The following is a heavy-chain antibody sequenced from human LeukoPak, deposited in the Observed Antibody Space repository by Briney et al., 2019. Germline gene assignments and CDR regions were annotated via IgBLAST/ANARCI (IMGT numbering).Heavy chain of an antibody. CDR3: ARAGRNPPLLRYIDWFGTYGIDV. CDR2: INHSGST. J-gene: IGHJ6*04. CDR1: GGSFSGYY. Sequence: SETLSLTCAVYGGSFSGYYWSWIRQPPVKGLEWIGEINHSGSTNYNPSLKSRVTISVDTSKNQFSLKLSSVTAADTAVYYCARAGRNPPLLRYIDWFGTYGIDVWGKGTTVTVSS. D-gene: IGHD3-9*01. V-gene: IGHV4-34*01.